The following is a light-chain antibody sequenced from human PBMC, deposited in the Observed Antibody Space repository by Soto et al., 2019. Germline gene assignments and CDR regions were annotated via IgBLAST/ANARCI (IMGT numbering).Light chain of an antibody. J-gene: IGLJ1*01. CDR1: SSNVGGYNY. CDR2: DVS. CDR3: SSYTSSSTPLDV. V-gene: IGLV2-14*01. Sequence: QSALTQPASVSGSPGHSLTIPCTVTSSNVGGYNYVSWYQQHPGKAPKLMIYDVSNRPSGVSNRFSGSKSGNTASLTISGLQAEDEADYYCSSYTSSSTPLDVLVTGTK.